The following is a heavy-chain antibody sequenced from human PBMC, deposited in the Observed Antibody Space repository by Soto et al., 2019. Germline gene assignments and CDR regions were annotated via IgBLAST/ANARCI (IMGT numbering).Heavy chain of an antibody. CDR3: ATMKRARLDS. V-gene: IGHV1-69*09. D-gene: IGHD6-25*01. J-gene: IGHJ4*02. CDR1: GIMSSGYG. CDR2: INPILDST. Sequence: QEQVVQSGPAMKEPGSSVKVSCRASGIMSSGYGFSWVRQAPGQGLEWVGMINPILDSTHFAQNLQGRVPLSVDKSTDTAYLEVTSLRLEDTAIYFCATMKRARLDSWGRGTVVTVSS.